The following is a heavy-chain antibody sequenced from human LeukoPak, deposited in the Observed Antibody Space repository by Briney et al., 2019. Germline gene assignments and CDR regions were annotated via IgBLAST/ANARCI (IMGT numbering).Heavy chain of an antibody. Sequence: GASVKVSCKASGYTFTSYYMHWVRQAPGQGLEWMGMINPSGGSTSYAQKFQGRVTMTRDTSTSTVYMELSSLRSEDTAVYYCARGLPTYYYDSSGYSHSDYWGQGTLVTVSS. V-gene: IGHV1-46*01. D-gene: IGHD3-22*01. J-gene: IGHJ4*02. CDR3: ARGLPTYYYDSSGYSHSDY. CDR2: INPSGGST. CDR1: GYTFTSYY.